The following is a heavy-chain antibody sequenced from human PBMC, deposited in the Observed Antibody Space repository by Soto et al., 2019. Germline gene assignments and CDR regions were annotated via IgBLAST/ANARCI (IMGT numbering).Heavy chain of an antibody. J-gene: IGHJ3*02. CDR1: GGSFSGYY. D-gene: IGHD2-8*01. CDR2: INHSGST. Sequence: QVQLQQWGAGLLKPSETLSLTCAVYGGSFSGYYWSWIRQPPGKGLEWIGEINHSGSTNYNPSLKSRVTLSVDTSKNQFSRRLRSVTAADTAVYYCARAKNIVLMVYAIHAFDIWGQGTMVTVSS. V-gene: IGHV4-34*01. CDR3: ARAKNIVLMVYAIHAFDI.